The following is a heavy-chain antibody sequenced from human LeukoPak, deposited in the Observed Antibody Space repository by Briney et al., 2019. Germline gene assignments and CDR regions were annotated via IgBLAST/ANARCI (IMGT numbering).Heavy chain of an antibody. CDR2: ISAYNGNR. D-gene: IGHD2-2*01. Sequence: ASVKVSCKASGYTFTSYGISWVRQAPGQGLEWMGWISAYNGNRNYAQKLQGRVTMTTDTSTSTAYMELRSLRSDDTAVYYCARDNIVVVPAAMGDWFDPWGQGTLVTVSS. J-gene: IGHJ5*02. CDR3: ARDNIVVVPAAMGDWFDP. V-gene: IGHV1-18*01. CDR1: GYTFTSYG.